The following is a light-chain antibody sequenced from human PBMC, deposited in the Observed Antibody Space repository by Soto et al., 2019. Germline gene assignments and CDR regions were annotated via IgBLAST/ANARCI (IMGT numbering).Light chain of an antibody. Sequence: QTVVTQEPSLSVSPGGTVTLTCTLTSGSVSTDNYASWFQQTPGQAPRTLIYTTNSRSSGAPARFSGSVLGDKAALTITGAQADDEPVYYCVLYVGAGIWVFGGGTKLTVL. CDR1: SGSVSTDNY. V-gene: IGLV8-61*01. CDR2: TTN. CDR3: VLYVGAGIWV. J-gene: IGLJ3*02.